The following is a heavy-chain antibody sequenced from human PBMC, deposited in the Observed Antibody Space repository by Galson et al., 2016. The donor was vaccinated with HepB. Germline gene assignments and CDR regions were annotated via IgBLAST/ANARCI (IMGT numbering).Heavy chain of an antibody. CDR2: ISHSGTT. CDR3: SRGKDECKSGRS. Sequence: SETLSLTCVVSGGSIRPYFWSWIRQSSGKGLEWIGYISHSGTTSYNPSLKNRVTMSIDPSNNQFSLRLTSVTAADTAEYYCSRGKDECKSGRSWGQGTLVSVSS. V-gene: IGHV4-59*12. D-gene: IGHD3-3*01. CDR1: GGSIRPYF. J-gene: IGHJ5*02.